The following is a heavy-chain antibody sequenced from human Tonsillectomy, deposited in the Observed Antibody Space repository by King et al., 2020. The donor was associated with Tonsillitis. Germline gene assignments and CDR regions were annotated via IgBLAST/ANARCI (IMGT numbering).Heavy chain of an antibody. CDR1: GFIVSSNY. V-gene: IGHV3-53*04. D-gene: IGHD3-10*01. CDR2: IYSGGSP. CDR3: ARSQPYGSGSYLFRYFDY. J-gene: IGHJ4*02. Sequence: VQLVESGGGLVQPGGSLRLSCTASGFIVSSNYMSWVRQAPGKGLEWVSVIYSGGSPYYADSVKGRFTISRHNSNNTLYLQINDVRPEDTAMYYCARSQPYGSGSYLFRYFDYWGQGTLVTVSS.